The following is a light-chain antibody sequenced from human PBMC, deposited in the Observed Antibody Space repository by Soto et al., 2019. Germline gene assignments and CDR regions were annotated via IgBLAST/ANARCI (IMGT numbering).Light chain of an antibody. CDR1: SSNIGAGYD. Sequence: QSVLTQPPSVSGAPGQRVTISCTGSSSNIGAGYDVHWYQHLPGTVPKLLIYGNSIRPSGVPDRFSGSKSGTSASLAITGLQAEDEADYFCQSYDTSLSAVVFGGGTKLTVL. J-gene: IGLJ2*01. CDR2: GNS. CDR3: QSYDTSLSAVV. V-gene: IGLV1-40*01.